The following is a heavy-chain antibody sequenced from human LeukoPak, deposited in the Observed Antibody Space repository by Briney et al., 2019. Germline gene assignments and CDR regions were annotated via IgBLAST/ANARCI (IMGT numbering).Heavy chain of an antibody. Sequence: SETLSLTCTVSGGSISSYYWSWIRQPPGKGLEWIGYIYYSGSTNYNPSLKSRVTISVDTSKNQFSLKLSSVTAADTAVYYCARDMFDSSGLSFDYWGQGTLVTVSS. D-gene: IGHD3-22*01. CDR1: GGSISSYY. V-gene: IGHV4-59*12. CDR2: IYYSGST. J-gene: IGHJ4*02. CDR3: ARDMFDSSGLSFDY.